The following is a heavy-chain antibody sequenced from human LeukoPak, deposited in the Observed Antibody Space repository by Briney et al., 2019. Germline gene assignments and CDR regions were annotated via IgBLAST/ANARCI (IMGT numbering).Heavy chain of an antibody. Sequence: ASVKVPYKASGYTFTGYYMHWVRQAPGQGLEWLGWINPNSGGTKYAQKFQGRVTMTRDTSISTAYMELSSLRSDDTAVYYCARSIRKEGWNFGPPEYYFDYWGQGTLVTVSS. CDR3: ARSIRKEGWNFGPPEYYFDY. V-gene: IGHV1-2*02. CDR1: GYTFTGYY. J-gene: IGHJ4*02. D-gene: IGHD1-7*01. CDR2: INPNSGGT.